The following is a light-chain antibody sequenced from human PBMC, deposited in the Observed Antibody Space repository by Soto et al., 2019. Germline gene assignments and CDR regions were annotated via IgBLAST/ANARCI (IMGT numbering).Light chain of an antibody. CDR1: QSVSNSY. CDR2: GAS. CDR3: QQYGSSPTT. J-gene: IGKJ1*01. Sequence: IVLTQSPGTLSLSPGERANLYCRDSQSVSNSYLAWYQQKPGRAPRLLIYGASSRATDIPDRFSGSGSGTDFTLTISRLEPVDSAVYYCQQYGSSPTTFGQGTKVDI. V-gene: IGKV3-20*01.